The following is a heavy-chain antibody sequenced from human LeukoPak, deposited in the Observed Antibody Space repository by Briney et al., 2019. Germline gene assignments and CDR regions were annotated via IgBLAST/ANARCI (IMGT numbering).Heavy chain of an antibody. J-gene: IGHJ4*02. CDR3: ARGGRTDDY. V-gene: IGHV3-7*01. CDR1: GFTFSDQW. Sequence: PGGSRRLSCTASGFTFSDQWMNWVRQAPGKGLEWVANIKQDGSEDYYVDSVKGRFTISRDNAKNSLYLRMNSLRAEDTAVYYCARGGRTDDYWGQGTLVTVSS. CDR2: IKQDGSED.